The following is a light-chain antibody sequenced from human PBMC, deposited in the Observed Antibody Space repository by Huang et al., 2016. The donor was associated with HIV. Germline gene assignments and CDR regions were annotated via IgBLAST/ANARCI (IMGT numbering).Light chain of an antibody. CDR2: LAS. CDR3: MQTLQTPFT. J-gene: IGKJ2*01. V-gene: IGKV2-28*01. Sequence: DIVVTQSPLSLPVTPGEPASISCRSSQSILPGSAYNYLDWYLQKPGQSPQLLIYLASNLASGVPDRFSGSGSGTDFTLEISRVEPEDVGVYYCMQTLQTPFTFGQGTRVEI. CDR1: QSILPGSAYNY.